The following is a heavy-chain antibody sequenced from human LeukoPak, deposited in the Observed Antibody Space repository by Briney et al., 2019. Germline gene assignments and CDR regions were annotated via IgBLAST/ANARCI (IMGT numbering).Heavy chain of an antibody. Sequence: GGSLRLSCAASGFTFSSYAMSWVRQAPGKGLEWVSAISGGGGSTYYADSVKGRFTISRDNSKNTLYLQMNSLRAEDTAVYYCARARIAVAGFDYRGQGTLVTVSS. D-gene: IGHD6-19*01. CDR3: ARARIAVAGFDY. J-gene: IGHJ4*02. V-gene: IGHV3-23*01. CDR2: ISGGGGST. CDR1: GFTFSSYA.